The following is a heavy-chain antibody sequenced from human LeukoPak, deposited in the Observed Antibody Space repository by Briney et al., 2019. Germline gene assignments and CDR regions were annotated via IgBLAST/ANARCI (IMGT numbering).Heavy chain of an antibody. J-gene: IGHJ5*02. Sequence: PSETLSLTCTVSGGSISSSSYYWGWIRQPPGKGLEWIGRIYYSGTTYYNPSLKSRVTVSVDTSKNQFSLMLSSVTAADTAVYYCARASARLGWFDPWGQGTLVTVSS. D-gene: IGHD3-16*01. CDR2: IYYSGTT. CDR3: ARASARLGWFDP. V-gene: IGHV4-39*07. CDR1: GGSISSSSYY.